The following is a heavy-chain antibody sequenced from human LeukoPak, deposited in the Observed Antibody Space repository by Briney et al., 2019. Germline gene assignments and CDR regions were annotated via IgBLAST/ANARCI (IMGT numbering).Heavy chain of an antibody. V-gene: IGHV3-53*01. CDR1: GFTVSSNS. Sequence: GGSLRLSCAASGFTVSSNSMSWLRQAPGKGLEWVSVIYGGTGTYYADSVKGRFTISRDNSKNTVYLQLNSLRVEDTALYYRARDASSGNDFDYWGQGTLVTVSS. J-gene: IGHJ4*02. CDR3: ARDASSGNDFDY. D-gene: IGHD1-26*01. CDR2: IYGGTGT.